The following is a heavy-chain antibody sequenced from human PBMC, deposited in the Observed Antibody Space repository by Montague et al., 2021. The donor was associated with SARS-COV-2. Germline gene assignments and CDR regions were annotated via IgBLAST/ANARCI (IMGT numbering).Heavy chain of an antibody. CDR2: ISYDGSNK. CDR1: RFTFSSYG. V-gene: IGHV3-30*03. D-gene: IGHD2-2*01. Sequence: SLRLSCAASRFTFSSYGMHWVRRAPGKGLEWVAVISYDGSNKNYADSVKGRFTISRDKSKNTLYLQMNSLRAEDTAVYYCARDQGYCSSTTCFRGWTYYYYGMDVWGQGTTVTVSS. J-gene: IGHJ6*02. CDR3: ARDQGYCSSTTCFRGWTYYYYGMDV.